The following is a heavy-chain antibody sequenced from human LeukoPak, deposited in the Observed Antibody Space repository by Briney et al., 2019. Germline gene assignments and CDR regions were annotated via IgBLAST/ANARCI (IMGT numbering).Heavy chain of an antibody. Sequence: GGSLRLSCAASGFTFRSYWMSWVRQAPGKGLEWVANIKQDGSEKYYVDSVKGRFTISRDNAKNSLYLQMNSLRAEDTAVYYCARVAGFGDLKRPPNNGYWGQGTLVTVSS. CDR3: ARVAGFGDLKRPPNNGY. CDR2: IKQDGSEK. CDR1: GFTFRSYW. D-gene: IGHD3-10*01. J-gene: IGHJ4*02. V-gene: IGHV3-7*01.